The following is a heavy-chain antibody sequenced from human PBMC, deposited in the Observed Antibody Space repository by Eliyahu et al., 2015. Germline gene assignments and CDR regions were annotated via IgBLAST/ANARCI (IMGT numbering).Heavy chain of an antibody. D-gene: IGHD3-10*01. CDR3: AHKALLWFREPRFDP. J-gene: IGHJ5*02. CDR2: IYWDDDK. CDR1: GFSLSXSGVG. V-gene: IGHV2-5*02. Sequence: QITLKESGPTLVKPTQTLTLTCTFSGFSLSXSGVGVGWIRQPPGKALEWLALIYWDDDKRYSPSLKSRLTITKDTSKNQVVLTMTNMDPVDTATYYCAHKALLWFREPRFDPWGQGTLVTVSS.